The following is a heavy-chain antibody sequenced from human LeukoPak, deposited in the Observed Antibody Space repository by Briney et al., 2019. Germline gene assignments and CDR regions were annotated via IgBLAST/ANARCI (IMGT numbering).Heavy chain of an antibody. CDR3: AKGPDYYDSSSYYYGFDY. D-gene: IGHD3-22*01. J-gene: IGHJ4*02. Sequence: GGSLRLSCAASGFTFSSYAMSWVRQAPGKGLEWVSGISGSGGSTYYADSVKGRFIISRDNSKSTLYLLMNSLRAEDTAIYYCAKGPDYYDSSSYYYGFDYWGQGTLVTVSS. CDR1: GFTFSSYA. CDR2: ISGSGGST. V-gene: IGHV3-23*01.